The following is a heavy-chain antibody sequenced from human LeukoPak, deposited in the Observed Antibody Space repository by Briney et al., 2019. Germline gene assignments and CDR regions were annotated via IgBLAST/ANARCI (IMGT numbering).Heavy chain of an antibody. V-gene: IGHV4-39*01. CDR3: ARLPMAMGVFDY. D-gene: IGHD3-10*01. CDR2: IYYSGST. CDR1: GASTSSRSYY. J-gene: IGHJ4*02. Sequence: PSETLSLTCTVSGASTSSRSYYWGWIRQPPGKGLEWIGSIYYSGSTYHNPSLKSRVTISVDTSKNQFSLKLSSVTAADTAVYYCARLPMAMGVFDYWGQGTLVTVSS.